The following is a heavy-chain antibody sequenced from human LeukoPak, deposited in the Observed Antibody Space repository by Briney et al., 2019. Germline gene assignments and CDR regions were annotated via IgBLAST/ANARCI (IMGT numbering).Heavy chain of an antibody. CDR1: GFTFSSYW. V-gene: IGHV3-7*03. CDR2: INHNGNVN. D-gene: IGHD3-3*02. J-gene: IGHJ2*01. Sequence: TGGSLRLSCAASGFTFSSYWMNWARQAPGKGLEWVASINHNGNVNYYVDSVKGRFTISRDNSKNTLYLQMNSLRAEDTAVYYCARDSTGYWYFDLWGRGTLVSVSS. CDR3: ARDSTGYWYFDL.